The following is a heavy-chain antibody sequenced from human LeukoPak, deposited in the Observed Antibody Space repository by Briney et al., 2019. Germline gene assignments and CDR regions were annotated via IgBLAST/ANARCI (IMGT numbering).Heavy chain of an antibody. CDR2: LSGSGGNT. V-gene: IGHV3-23*01. D-gene: IGHD4-11*01. J-gene: IGHJ6*03. CDR1: GFTFSTYA. Sequence: PGGSLRLSCAASGFTFSTYAMNWVRQAPGKSLEWVSPLSGSGGNTDYADSVKGRFTISRDNSKNTLYLQMNSLRADDTAVYYCAKGDYSNNPYYYYYMDVWGTGTTVTVSS. CDR3: AKGDYSNNPYYYYYMDV.